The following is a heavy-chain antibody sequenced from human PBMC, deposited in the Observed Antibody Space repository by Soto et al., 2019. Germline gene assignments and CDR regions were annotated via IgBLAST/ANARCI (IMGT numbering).Heavy chain of an antibody. CDR3: ARDWWRRIAAAGKGPPDY. J-gene: IGHJ4*02. V-gene: IGHV3-33*01. CDR2: IWYDGSNK. CDR1: GFTFSSYG. Sequence: QVQLVESGGGVVQPGRSLRLSCAASGFTFSSYGMHWVRQAPGKGLEWVAVIWYDGSNKYYADSVKGRFTISRDNSKNTLYLQMNSLRAEDTAVYYCARDWWRRIAAAGKGPPDYWGQGTLVTVSS. D-gene: IGHD6-13*01.